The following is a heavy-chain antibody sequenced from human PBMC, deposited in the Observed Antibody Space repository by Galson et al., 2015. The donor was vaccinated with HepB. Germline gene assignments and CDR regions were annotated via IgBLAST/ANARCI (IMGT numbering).Heavy chain of an antibody. CDR3: ARTSTITMVRGLFQGGMDV. CDR2: INAGNGNT. D-gene: IGHD3-10*01. J-gene: IGHJ6*02. V-gene: IGHV1-3*01. CDR1: GYTFTSYA. Sequence: SVKVSCKASGYTFTSYAMHWVRQAPGQRLEWMGWINAGNGNTKYSQKFQGRVTITRDTSASTAYMELSSLRSEDTAVYYCARTSTITMVRGLFQGGMDVWGQGTTVTVSS.